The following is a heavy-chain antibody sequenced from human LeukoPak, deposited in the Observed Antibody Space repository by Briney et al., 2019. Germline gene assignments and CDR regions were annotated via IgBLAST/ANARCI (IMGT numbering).Heavy chain of an antibody. CDR1: GGSISSGGYS. V-gene: IGHV4-30-2*03. CDR3: ARLGDGYQMRGGLDY. J-gene: IGHJ4*02. CDR2: IYHSGST. D-gene: IGHD5-24*01. Sequence: SETLSLTCAVSGGSISSGGYSWSWIWQPPGKGLEWIGYIYHSGSTYYNPSLKSRVTISVDTSKNQFSLKLSSVTAADTAVYYCARLGDGYQMRGGLDYWGQGTLVTVSS.